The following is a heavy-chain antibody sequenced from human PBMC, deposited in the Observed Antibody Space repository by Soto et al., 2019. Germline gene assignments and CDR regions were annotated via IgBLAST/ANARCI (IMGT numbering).Heavy chain of an antibody. D-gene: IGHD3-16*02. CDR1: GYTFTSYD. CDR2: MNPNSGNT. J-gene: IGHJ4*02. CDR3: ARSGPQKATYYDDIWGSYRSTEFDY. Sequence: ASVKVSCKASGYTFTSYDINWVRQATGQGLEWMGWMNPNSGNTGYAQKFQGRVTMTRNTSISTAYMELSSLRSEDTAVYYCARSGPQKATYYDDIWGSYRSTEFDYWGQGTLVTVSS. V-gene: IGHV1-8*01.